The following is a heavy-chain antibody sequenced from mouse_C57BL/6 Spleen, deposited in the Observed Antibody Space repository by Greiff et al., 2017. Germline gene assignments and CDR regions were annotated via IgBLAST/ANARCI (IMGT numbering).Heavy chain of an antibody. Sequence: QVQLQQPGTELVKPGASVKLSCKASGYTFTSYWMHWVKQRPGQGLEWIGNINPSNGGTNYNEKFKSKATLTVDKSSSTAYMELRSLTSEDSAVYYCTITTVVATGYFDYWGQGTTLTVSS. CDR1: GYTFTSYW. CDR2: INPSNGGT. V-gene: IGHV1-53*01. D-gene: IGHD1-1*01. J-gene: IGHJ2*01. CDR3: TITTVVATGYFDY.